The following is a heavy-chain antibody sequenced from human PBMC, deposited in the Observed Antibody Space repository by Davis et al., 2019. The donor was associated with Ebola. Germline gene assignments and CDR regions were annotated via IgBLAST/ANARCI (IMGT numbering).Heavy chain of an antibody. Sequence: SETLSLTCSVSGGSISSSSYYWGWIRQPPGKGLEWIGTIYYSGSTYYNPSLKSRVTISEDTSKNQFSLKLSSVTAADTAVYYCARESGGLDYWGQGTLVTVSS. D-gene: IGHD5-12*01. J-gene: IGHJ4*02. V-gene: IGHV4-39*07. CDR1: GGSISSSSYY. CDR2: IYYSGST. CDR3: ARESGGLDY.